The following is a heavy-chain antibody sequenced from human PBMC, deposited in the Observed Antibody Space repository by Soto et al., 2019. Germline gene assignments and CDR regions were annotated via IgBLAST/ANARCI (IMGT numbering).Heavy chain of an antibody. V-gene: IGHV3-21*01. CDR1: GFTFSSYS. CDR3: GSHRGDYYYYGMDV. D-gene: IGHD1-26*01. CDR2: ISSSSSYI. Sequence: GGSLRLSCAASGFTFSSYSMNWVRQAPGKGLEWVSSISSSSSYIYYADSVKGRFTISRDNAKNSLYLQMNSLRAEDTAVYYCGSHRGDYYYYGMDVWGQGTRVTVSS. J-gene: IGHJ6*02.